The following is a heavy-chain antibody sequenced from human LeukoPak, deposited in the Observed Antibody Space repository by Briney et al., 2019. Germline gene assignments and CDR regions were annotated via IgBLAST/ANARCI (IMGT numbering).Heavy chain of an antibody. Sequence: SETLSLTCAVSGGSFSGYYWSWIRQPPGKGLEWIGEINHSGSTNYNPSLMTRVSISVDSSKNQFSLKVISVTAADTAVYYCSRGSDTAAGLYWGQGTLVTVSS. D-gene: IGHD6-13*01. CDR1: GGSFSGYY. V-gene: IGHV4-34*01. CDR3: SRGSDTAAGLY. CDR2: INHSGST. J-gene: IGHJ4*02.